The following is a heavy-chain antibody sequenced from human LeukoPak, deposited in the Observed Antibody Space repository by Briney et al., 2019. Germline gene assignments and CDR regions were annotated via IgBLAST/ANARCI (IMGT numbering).Heavy chain of an antibody. V-gene: IGHV1-69*01. CDR3: ARVRCGGDCYFDY. CDR1: GGTFSIYA. CDR2: IIPIFGTA. D-gene: IGHD2-21*02. Sequence: SVTASCKASGGTFSIYAISWVRQAPGQGLEWMGGIIPIFGTANYAQKFQGRVTITADESTSTAYMELSSLRSEDTAVYYCARVRCGGDCYFDYWGQGTLVTVSS. J-gene: IGHJ4*02.